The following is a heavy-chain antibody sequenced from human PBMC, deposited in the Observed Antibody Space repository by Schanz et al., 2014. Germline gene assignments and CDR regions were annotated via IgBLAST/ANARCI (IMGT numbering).Heavy chain of an antibody. V-gene: IGHV3-23*04. J-gene: IGHJ4*02. Sequence: EVQLVESGGGLAQPGGSLRLSCAASGFSFSIFAMTWVRQAPGQGLEWVSTISGSGGDTYPADSVKGRFTTSRDNGKKSMYLQMNSLRAEDTAVYYCARLDSSSWYPRYWGQGTLVTVSS. CDR3: ARLDSSSWYPRY. CDR1: GFSFSIFA. D-gene: IGHD6-13*01. CDR2: ISGSGGDT.